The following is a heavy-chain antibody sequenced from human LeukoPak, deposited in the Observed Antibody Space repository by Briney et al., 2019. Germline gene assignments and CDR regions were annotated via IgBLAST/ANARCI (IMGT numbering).Heavy chain of an antibody. V-gene: IGHV4-39*01. D-gene: IGHD2-21*01. Sequence: SETLSLTCTVSGDSISSSSSYWGWIRQPPGEGLEWIGSIYYSGSTYYNTSLKSRVTISVDTSKNQFSLRLSSVTAADTALYYCARSLHISAPFDVWGQGTLVTVSS. J-gene: IGHJ4*02. CDR2: IYYSGST. CDR3: ARSLHISAPFDV. CDR1: GDSISSSSSY.